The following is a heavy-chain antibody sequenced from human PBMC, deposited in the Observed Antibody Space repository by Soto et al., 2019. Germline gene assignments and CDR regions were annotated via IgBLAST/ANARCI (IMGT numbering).Heavy chain of an antibody. D-gene: IGHD1-1*01. CDR2: ISSPSSSI. Sequence: PGGSLRLSCAASGFTFSTYSMNWVRQAPGKGLEWVSYISSPSSSIYYADSIKGRFTISRDNAKNSLYLQMNSLRDDDTAVYYCARSIAFPYNRYDMDFWGKGTTVTVSS. J-gene: IGHJ6*04. CDR1: GFTFSTYS. V-gene: IGHV3-48*02. CDR3: ARSIAFPYNRYDMDF.